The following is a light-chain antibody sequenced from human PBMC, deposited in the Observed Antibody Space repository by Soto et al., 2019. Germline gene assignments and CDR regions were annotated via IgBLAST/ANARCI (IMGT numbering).Light chain of an antibody. CDR2: HVS. CDR3: SSFTSSSSYV. Sequence: HSALTQPASVSGSPGQSITISCTGTSSDVGAYNYVSWYQQHPGRAPQLIIYHVSNRPSGVSNRFSGSKSDNTASLTISGLQAEDEADYYCSSFTSSSSYVFGPGTKLTVL. V-gene: IGLV2-14*03. CDR1: SSDVGAYNY. J-gene: IGLJ1*01.